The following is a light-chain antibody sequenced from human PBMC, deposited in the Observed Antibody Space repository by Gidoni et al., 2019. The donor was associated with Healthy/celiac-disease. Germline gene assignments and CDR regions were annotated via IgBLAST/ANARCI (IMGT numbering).Light chain of an antibody. CDR3: MQALQTPRT. V-gene: IGKV2-28*01. Sequence: FITSSSPPLAVTPGEPASISCRSSQSLLHSNGYNYLDWYLQKPGQSPQLLIYLGSNRASGVPDRFSGSGSGTDFTLKISRVEAEDVGVYYCMQALQTPRTFGQGTKVEIK. CDR1: QSLLHSNGYNY. CDR2: LGS. J-gene: IGKJ1*01.